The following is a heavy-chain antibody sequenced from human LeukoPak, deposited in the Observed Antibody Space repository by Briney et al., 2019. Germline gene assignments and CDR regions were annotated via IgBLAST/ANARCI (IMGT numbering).Heavy chain of an antibody. CDR3: ARDSSGYLESFDY. D-gene: IGHD3-22*01. Sequence: SETLSLTYTVSGGSISSGSYYWSWIRQPAGKGLEWIGRIFTSGSTNYNPSLKSRVTMSVDTSKNHFSLKLTSVTAADTAVYYCARDSSGYLESFDYWGQGTLVTVSS. CDR2: IFTSGST. J-gene: IGHJ4*02. V-gene: IGHV4-61*02. CDR1: GGSISSGSYY.